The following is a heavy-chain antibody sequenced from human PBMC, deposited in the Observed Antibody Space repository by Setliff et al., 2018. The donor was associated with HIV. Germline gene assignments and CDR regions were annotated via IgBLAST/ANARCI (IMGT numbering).Heavy chain of an antibody. V-gene: IGHV4-39*01. CDR1: GDSISTSNSY. Sequence: SETLSLTCTVSGDSISTSNSYWGWVRQPPGKGQEWIGSLYYGGSTYYNPSLKSRVTISVDTSKNHFSLKLSSVTAADTAVYYCARHQVIPTVIGAFDIWGQGTVVTVSS. CDR2: LYYGGST. J-gene: IGHJ3*02. CDR3: ARHQVIPTVIGAFDI. D-gene: IGHD3-16*02.